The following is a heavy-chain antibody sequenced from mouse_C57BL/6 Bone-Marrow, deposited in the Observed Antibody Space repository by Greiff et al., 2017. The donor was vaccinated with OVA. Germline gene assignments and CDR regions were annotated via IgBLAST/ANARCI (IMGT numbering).Heavy chain of an antibody. D-gene: IGHD2-4*01. J-gene: IGHJ4*01. V-gene: IGHV1-81*01. CDR2: IYPRSGNT. CDR3: ARDDYDWMDY. Sequence: QVQLKESGAELARPGASVKLSCKASGYTFTSYGISWVKQRTGQGLEWIGEIYPRSGNTYYNEKFKGKATLTADKSSSTAYMELRSLTSEDSAVYFCARDDYDWMDYWGQGTSVTVSS. CDR1: GYTFTSYG.